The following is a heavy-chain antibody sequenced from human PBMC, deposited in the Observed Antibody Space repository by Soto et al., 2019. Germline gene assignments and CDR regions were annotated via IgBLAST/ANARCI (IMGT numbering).Heavy chain of an antibody. V-gene: IGHV1-46*03. CDR3: ASASAGGSRGFDP. CDR2: INPSGGST. CDR1: GYTFTSYY. D-gene: IGHD6-13*01. J-gene: IGHJ5*02. Sequence: ASVKVSCKASGYTFTSYYMHWVRQAPGQGLEWMGIINPSGGSTSYPQKFQGRVTMTRDTSTSTVYMELSSLRSEDTAVYYCASASAGGSRGFDPWGQGTLVTVSS.